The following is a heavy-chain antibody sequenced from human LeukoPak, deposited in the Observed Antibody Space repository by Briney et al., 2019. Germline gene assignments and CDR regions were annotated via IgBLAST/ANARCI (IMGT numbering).Heavy chain of an antibody. CDR1: GYTFSDYY. CDR2: INPNSGGT. CDR3: ASHDSSGYWPFDI. J-gene: IGHJ3*02. D-gene: IGHD3-22*01. Sequence: GASVKVSCKASGYTFSDYYIHWVRQAPGQGLEWMGWINPNSGGTNYAQKFQGRVTMTRDTSISTAYMELSRLRSEDTAVYYCASHDSSGYWPFDIWGQGTMVTVSS. V-gene: IGHV1-2*02.